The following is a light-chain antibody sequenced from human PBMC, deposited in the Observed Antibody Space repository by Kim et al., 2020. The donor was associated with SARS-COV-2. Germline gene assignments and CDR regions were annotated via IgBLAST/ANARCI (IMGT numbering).Light chain of an antibody. J-gene: IGKJ2*01. CDR3: QQYNSYPFT. CDR2: GAS. Sequence: ASVEDGVTSTRRASQGISNHVAWFQQKPGKAPKSLIDGASGLRNGVQSRFSGSGSGTDFALTVSGLQPEDFATDYCQQYNSYPFTFGQGTKADIK. V-gene: IGKV1-16*01. CDR1: QGISNH.